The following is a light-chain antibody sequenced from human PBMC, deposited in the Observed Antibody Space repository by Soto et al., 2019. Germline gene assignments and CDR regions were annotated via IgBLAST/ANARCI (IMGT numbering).Light chain of an antibody. Sequence: EVVLTHSRGTLSLSPWERATLSCSASQSVGSSYLAWYQQKPGQAPRVLIYGTSSRATGIPDRFSGSGSGTDFTLTISRLEPEDFAVYYCQQYTTSSWTFGQGTKVDIK. CDR3: QQYTTSSWT. CDR1: QSVGSSY. J-gene: IGKJ1*01. V-gene: IGKV3-20*01. CDR2: GTS.